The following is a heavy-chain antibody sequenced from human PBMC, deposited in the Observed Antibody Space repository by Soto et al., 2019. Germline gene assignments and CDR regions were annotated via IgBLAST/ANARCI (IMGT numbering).Heavy chain of an antibody. Sequence: EVQLLESGGGLVQPGGSLRLSCAASGFTFSSYAMSWVRQAPGKGLEWVSAISGSGGSTDYADSVKGRFTISRDNSKNTLYLQMNSLRVEDTAVYYCAKHTGLSLWHYPTVGAFDIWGQGTMVTASS. CDR2: ISGSGGST. D-gene: IGHD2-2*02. CDR3: AKHTGLSLWHYPTVGAFDI. V-gene: IGHV3-23*01. J-gene: IGHJ3*02. CDR1: GFTFSSYA.